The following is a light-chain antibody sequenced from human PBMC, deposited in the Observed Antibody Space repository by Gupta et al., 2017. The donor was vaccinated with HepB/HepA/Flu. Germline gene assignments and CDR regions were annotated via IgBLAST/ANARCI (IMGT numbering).Light chain of an antibody. CDR1: QSIRTS. Sequence: DIQMTQSTSSRSAAVRDRVTITCRASQSIRTSLNWYQHKPGKAPNLLIYAASSLQSGVPPKFSGSGSGTRFTLTIGSRQQEDYATVYCQQSFSTPRYTFGRGTKLEIK. CDR2: AAS. CDR3: QQSFSTPRYT. V-gene: IGKV1-39*01. J-gene: IGKJ2*01.